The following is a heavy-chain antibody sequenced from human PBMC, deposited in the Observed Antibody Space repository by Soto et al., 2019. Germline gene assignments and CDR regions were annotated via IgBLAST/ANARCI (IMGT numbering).Heavy chain of an antibody. D-gene: IGHD6-19*01. CDR1: GGSISSSSYY. V-gene: IGHV4-39*01. J-gene: IGHJ4*02. CDR2: IYYSGST. Sequence: QLQLQESGPGLVKPSETLSLTCTVSGGSISSSSYYWGWIRQPPGKGLEWIGSIYYSGSTYYNPSLKSRVTISVDPSKNKFPLKLSSVTAADTAVYYCAATSSGWSGGGGYFDYWGQGTLVTVSS. CDR3: AATSSGWSGGGGYFDY.